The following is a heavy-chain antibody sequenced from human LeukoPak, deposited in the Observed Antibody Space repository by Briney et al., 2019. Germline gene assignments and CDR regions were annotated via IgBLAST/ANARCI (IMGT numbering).Heavy chain of an antibody. CDR2: FDPEDGET. CDR3: ATDSSGWHRYFDY. J-gene: IGHJ4*02. D-gene: IGHD6-19*01. Sequence: ASVKVSCKVSGYTLTELSMHWVRQAPGKGLEWMGGFDPEDGETIYAQKFQGRVTMTEDTSTDTAYMELSSLRSEDPAVYYCATDSSGWHRYFDYWGQGTLVTVSS. V-gene: IGHV1-24*01. CDR1: GYTLTELS.